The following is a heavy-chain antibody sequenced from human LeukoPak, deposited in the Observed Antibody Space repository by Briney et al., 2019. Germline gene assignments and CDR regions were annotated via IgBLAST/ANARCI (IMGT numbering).Heavy chain of an antibody. Sequence: PGGSLRLSCTASGFTFGDYAMSWFRQAPGKGLEWVGFIRSKAYGGTTEYAASVKGRFTISRDDSKSIAYLQMNSLKTEDTAVYYCTRDPIVVVPAAIGGYYYYGMDVWGQGTTVTVSS. D-gene: IGHD2-2*02. V-gene: IGHV3-49*03. J-gene: IGHJ6*02. CDR3: TRDPIVVVPAAIGGYYYYGMDV. CDR2: IRSKAYGGTT. CDR1: GFTFGDYA.